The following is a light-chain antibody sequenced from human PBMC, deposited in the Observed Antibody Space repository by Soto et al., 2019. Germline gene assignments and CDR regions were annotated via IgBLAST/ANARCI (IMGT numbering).Light chain of an antibody. CDR1: EFLSSSY. CDR2: AAS. CDR3: QQQST. V-gene: IGKV3-20*01. Sequence: EIVLTQSPGTLSLSPGERATLSCSASEFLSSSYLVWYQQKPGQAPRLLLYAASRRATGIPDRCSGRGSATEYTLTINPLEPEDFAVYYCQQQSTFGQGTRVDIK. J-gene: IGKJ2*01.